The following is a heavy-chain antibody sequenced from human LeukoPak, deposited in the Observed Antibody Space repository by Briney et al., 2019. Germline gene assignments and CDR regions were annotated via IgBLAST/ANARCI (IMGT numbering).Heavy chain of an antibody. Sequence: PGGSLRLSCAASGFIFSSYGMHWVRQAPGKGLEWVAVISYDGINKYFAESVKGRFTISRDNSNNTLYLQMNSLRAEDTAVYYCAKGGDSSWLEYWGQGTLVTVSS. V-gene: IGHV3-30*18. CDR2: ISYDGINK. D-gene: IGHD6-13*01. CDR1: GFIFSSYG. J-gene: IGHJ4*02. CDR3: AKGGDSSWLEY.